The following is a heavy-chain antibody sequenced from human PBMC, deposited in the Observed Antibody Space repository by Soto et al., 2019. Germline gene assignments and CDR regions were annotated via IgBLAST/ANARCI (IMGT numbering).Heavy chain of an antibody. CDR1: GYSFTNYG. V-gene: IGHV1-18*01. J-gene: IGHJ3*02. Sequence: ASVKVSCKASGYSFTNYGISWVREAPGQGLEWMGWISTYNGDTDYPQKVQGRVTMTEDRSTDTAYMELSSLRSEDTAVYYCATSAGYYYDDSGYSDAYDIWGQGTMVTVSS. D-gene: IGHD3-22*01. CDR3: ATSAGYYYDDSGYSDAYDI. CDR2: ISTYNGDT.